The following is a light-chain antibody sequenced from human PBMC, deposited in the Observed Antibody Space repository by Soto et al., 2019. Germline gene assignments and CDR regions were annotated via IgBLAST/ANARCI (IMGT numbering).Light chain of an antibody. J-gene: IGKJ2*01. V-gene: IGKV3D-20*01. Sequence: EIVLTQSPATLSLSPGERATLSCGASLSVSSNYLAWHQQKPGLAPRLIIYDASKRATGIPDRFSGSGSGTDFTLTISRLEPEDFAVYYCQQYGGSPYTFGQGTKLEIK. CDR2: DAS. CDR1: LSVSSNY. CDR3: QQYGGSPYT.